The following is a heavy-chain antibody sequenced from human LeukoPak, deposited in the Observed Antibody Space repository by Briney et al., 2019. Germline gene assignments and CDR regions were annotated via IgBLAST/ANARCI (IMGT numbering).Heavy chain of an antibody. CDR3: ARIPLYCSGGSCYSAWFDP. Sequence: SETLSLTCTVAGDSVSSHYWNWIRQPPGKRLEWIGYIYYSGSTNYNPSLKSRVTISVDTSKNQFSLELSSVTAADTAVYYCARIPLYCSGGSCYSAWFDPWGQGTLVTVSS. D-gene: IGHD2-15*01. V-gene: IGHV4-59*02. CDR1: GDSVSSHY. CDR2: IYYSGST. J-gene: IGHJ5*02.